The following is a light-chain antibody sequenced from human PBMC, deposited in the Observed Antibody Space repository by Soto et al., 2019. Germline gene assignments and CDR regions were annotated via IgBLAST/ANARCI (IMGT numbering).Light chain of an antibody. CDR3: MQALQAPFT. Sequence: EIVMTQSPLSLPVTPGEPASISCKSSQSLLHSNGYNYLDWYLQKPGQSPQLLIYAGSNRASGVPDRFSGSGLGTDFTLKISRVEAEDVSVYYCMQALQAPFTFGPWTKLDIK. J-gene: IGKJ3*01. CDR1: QSLLHSNGYNY. CDR2: AGS. V-gene: IGKV2-28*01.